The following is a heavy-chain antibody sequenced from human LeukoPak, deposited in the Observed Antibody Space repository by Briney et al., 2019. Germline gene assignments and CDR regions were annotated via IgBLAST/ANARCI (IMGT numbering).Heavy chain of an antibody. CDR3: ASLFGELLPAYYYYGMDV. CDR2: IYYSGST. CDR1: GFTFSSYG. J-gene: IGHJ6*02. V-gene: IGHV4-31*02. D-gene: IGHD3-10*02. Sequence: LRLSCAASGFTFSSYGMHWVRQHPGKGLEWIGYIYYSGSTYYNPSLKSRVTISVDTSKNQFSLKLSSVTAADTAVYYCASLFGELLPAYYYYGMDVWGQGTTVTVSS.